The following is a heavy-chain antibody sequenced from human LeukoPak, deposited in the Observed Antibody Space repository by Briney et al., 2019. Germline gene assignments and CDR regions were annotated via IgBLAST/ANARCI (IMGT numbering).Heavy chain of an antibody. CDR2: IYSGGST. J-gene: IGHJ4*02. CDR3: AQPKVPSARRFDY. V-gene: IGHV3-66*01. CDR1: EFSVGSNY. D-gene: IGHD2-2*01. Sequence: GGSLRLSCAASEFSVGSNYMTWVRQAPGKGLEWVSLIYSGGSTYYADSVKGRFTISRDNSKNTLYLQINSLRAEGTAVYYCAQPKVPSARRFDYWGQGTLVTVSS.